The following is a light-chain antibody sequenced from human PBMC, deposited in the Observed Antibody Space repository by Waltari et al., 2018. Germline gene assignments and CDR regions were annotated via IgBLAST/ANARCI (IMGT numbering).Light chain of an antibody. J-gene: IGKJ2*01. CDR1: QSISSY. V-gene: IGKV1-39*01. Sequence: DIQMTQSPSSLSASVGDRVTITCRASQSISSYLNWYQQKPGKDPKLLIYAASSLQSGVPSRFSGSGSETDFTLTISSLQPEDFATYYCQQSYSTPQFGQGTKLEIK. CDR2: AAS. CDR3: QQSYSTPQ.